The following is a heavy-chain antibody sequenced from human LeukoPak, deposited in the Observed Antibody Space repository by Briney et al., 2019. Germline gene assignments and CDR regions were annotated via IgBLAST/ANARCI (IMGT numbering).Heavy chain of an antibody. CDR2: IYYSGST. V-gene: IGHV4-39*01. D-gene: IGHD3-22*01. CDR3: ARLSPFGYYDSSGYPFDY. CDR1: DDSIRTNTYY. Sequence: PSETLSLTCTVSDDSIRTNTYYWGWIRQPPGKGLEWIGSIYYSGSTYYNPSLKSRVTISVDTSKKQFSLKLSSVTAADTAVYYCARLSPFGYYDSSGYPFDYWGQGTLVTVSS. J-gene: IGHJ4*02.